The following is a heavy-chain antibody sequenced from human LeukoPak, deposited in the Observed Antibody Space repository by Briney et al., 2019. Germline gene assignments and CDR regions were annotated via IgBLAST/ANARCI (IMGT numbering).Heavy chain of an antibody. CDR2: INHSGST. Sequence: PSETLSLTCAVYGGSFSGYYWSWIRQPPGKGLEWIGEINHSGSTNYNPSLKSRVTISVDTSKSQFSLKLSSVTAADTAVYYCARGDDSSGWYSISDYWGQGTLVTVSS. CDR3: ARGDDSSGWYSISDY. V-gene: IGHV4-34*01. J-gene: IGHJ4*02. CDR1: GGSFSGYY. D-gene: IGHD6-19*01.